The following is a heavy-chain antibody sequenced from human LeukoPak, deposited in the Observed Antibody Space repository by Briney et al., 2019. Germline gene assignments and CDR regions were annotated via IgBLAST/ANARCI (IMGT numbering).Heavy chain of an antibody. CDR2: ISSSSSTI. J-gene: IGHJ3*01. D-gene: IGHD3-9*01. Sequence: GGSLRLSCAASGFTFSSYSMNWVRQAPGKGLEWVSYISSSSSTIYYADSVRGRFTISRDNAKKTLYLQMNSLRAEDTAVYYCATDLYVAYYDILIGSPNALDVWGQGTMVTVSS. CDR3: ATDLYVAYYDILIGSPNALDV. CDR1: GFTFSSYS. V-gene: IGHV3-48*04.